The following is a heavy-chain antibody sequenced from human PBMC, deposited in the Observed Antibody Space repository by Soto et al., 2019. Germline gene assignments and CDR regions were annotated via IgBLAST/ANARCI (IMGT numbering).Heavy chain of an antibody. J-gene: IGHJ4*02. CDR3: AGDRLYSSSWYYFDY. CDR2: INAGNGNT. V-gene: IGHV1-3*05. CDR1: GYTFTSYA. D-gene: IGHD6-13*01. Sequence: QVQLVQSGAEEKKPGASVKVSCKASGYTFTSYAMHWVRQAPGQRLEWMGWINAGNGNTRYSQKFQDRVTITTDTSASTAYMELSSLRSEDTAVYYCAGDRLYSSSWYYFDYWGQGTLVTVSS.